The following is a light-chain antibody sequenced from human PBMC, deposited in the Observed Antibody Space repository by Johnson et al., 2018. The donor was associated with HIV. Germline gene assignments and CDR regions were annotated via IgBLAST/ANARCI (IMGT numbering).Light chain of an antibody. CDR2: ENN. V-gene: IGLV1-51*02. J-gene: IGLJ1*01. CDR1: SSNIGKNS. Sequence: QSVLTQPPSVSAAPGQKVTIPCSGSSSNIGKNSVSWYQQLPGTAPKLLICENNKRPSGIPDRFSGSKSGTSATLGITGLQTGDEADYYCGTWDISLSVGYVFGTGTKVTVL. CDR3: GTWDISLSVGYV.